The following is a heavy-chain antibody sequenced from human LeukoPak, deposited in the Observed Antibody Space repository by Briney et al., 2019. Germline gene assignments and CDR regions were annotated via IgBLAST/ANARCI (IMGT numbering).Heavy chain of an antibody. D-gene: IGHD1-26*01. J-gene: IGHJ6*02. Sequence: ASVKVSCKVSGYNLTELSMHWVRQAPGKGLEWMGGFDPEDGETIYAQKFQGRVTMTEDTSTDTAYMELSSLRSEDTAVYYCATRNGIVGANWGDYGMDVWGQGTTVTVSS. CDR1: GYNLTELS. CDR2: FDPEDGET. CDR3: ATRNGIVGANWGDYGMDV. V-gene: IGHV1-24*01.